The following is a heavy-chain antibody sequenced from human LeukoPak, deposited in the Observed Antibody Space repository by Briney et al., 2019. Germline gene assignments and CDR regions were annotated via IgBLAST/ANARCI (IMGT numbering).Heavy chain of an antibody. CDR1: GGSFSGYS. J-gene: IGHJ4*02. D-gene: IGHD3-9*01. CDR3: ARGGHYDILTGYSRTTDFDY. V-gene: IGHV4-30-2*01. CDR2: IYHSGST. Sequence: PSGTLSLTCAVYGGSFSGYSWSWIRQPPGKGLEWIGYIYHSGSTYYNPSLKSRVTISVDRSKNQFSLKLSSVTAADTAVYYCARGGHYDILTGYSRTTDFDYWGQGTLVTVSS.